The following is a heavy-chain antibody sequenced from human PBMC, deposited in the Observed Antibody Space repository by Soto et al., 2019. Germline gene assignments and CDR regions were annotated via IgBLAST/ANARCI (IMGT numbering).Heavy chain of an antibody. V-gene: IGHV4-30-2*01. J-gene: IGHJ4*02. CDR2: IYHSGST. D-gene: IGHD4-4*01. Sequence: QLQLQESGSGLVKPSQTLSLTCAVSGGSISSGGYSWSWIRQPPGKGLEWIGYIYHSGSTYYNPSLKKPITKTGNKSKNQFSLKLSSVTAADTAVYYCARGMTTVTTIDYWGQGTLVTVSS. CDR1: GGSISSGGYS. CDR3: ARGMTTVTTIDY.